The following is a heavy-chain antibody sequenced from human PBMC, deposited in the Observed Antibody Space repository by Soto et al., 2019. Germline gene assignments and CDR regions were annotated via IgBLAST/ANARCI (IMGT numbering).Heavy chain of an antibody. V-gene: IGHV1-69*04. Sequence: ASVKVSCKASGYTFTSYGISWVRQAPGQGLEWMGRIIANNGITNYAQKFQGRVTITADKSTSTAYMELSSLRSEDTAVYYCAATYYDILTGPYYYYYMDVWGKGTTVTVSS. J-gene: IGHJ6*03. CDR2: IIANNGIT. CDR3: AATYYDILTGPYYYYYMDV. CDR1: GYTFTSYG. D-gene: IGHD3-9*01.